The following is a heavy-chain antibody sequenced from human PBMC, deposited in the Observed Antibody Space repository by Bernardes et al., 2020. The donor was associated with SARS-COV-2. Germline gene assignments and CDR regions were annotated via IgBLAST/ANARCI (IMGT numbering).Heavy chain of an antibody. V-gene: IGHV3-7*01. CDR2: IKQDGSEK. D-gene: IGHD3-9*01. CDR1: GFTFSSYW. J-gene: IGHJ4*02. Sequence: GGSLRLSCAASGFTFSSYWMSWVRQAPGKGLEWVANIKQDGSEKYYVDSVKGRFTISRDNAKNSLYLQMNSLRAEDTAVYYCAKEIKSYDILTGFDYWGQGTLVTVSS. CDR3: AKEIKSYDILTGFDY.